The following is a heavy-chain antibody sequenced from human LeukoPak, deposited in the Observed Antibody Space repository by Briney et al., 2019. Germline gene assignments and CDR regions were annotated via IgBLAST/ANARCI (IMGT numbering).Heavy chain of an antibody. CDR2: IKYYGSEK. Sequence: GRSLRLSCAASGFTFSNYWMNWVRQAPGKGLEWVANIKYYGSEKYYADSVRGRFTISRDNAKNSLYLQMNSLRAEDTAVYYCASALPADHFDFWGQGTLVTVSS. CDR1: GFTFSNYW. V-gene: IGHV3-7*01. CDR3: ASALPADHFDF. J-gene: IGHJ4*02.